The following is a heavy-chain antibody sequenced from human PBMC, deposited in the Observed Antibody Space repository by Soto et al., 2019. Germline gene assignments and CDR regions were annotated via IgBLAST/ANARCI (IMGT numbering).Heavy chain of an antibody. V-gene: IGHV3-23*01. D-gene: IGHD3-3*01. J-gene: IGHJ4*02. CDR1: GFTFSSYA. CDR3: AKMITIFGVALNYPQFDY. CDR2: ISGSGGST. Sequence: GGSLRLSCAASGFTFSSYAMSWVRQAPGKGLEWVSAISGSGGSTYYADSVKGRFTISRDNSKNTLYLQMNSLRAEDTAVYYCAKMITIFGVALNYPQFDYWGQGTLVTVSS.